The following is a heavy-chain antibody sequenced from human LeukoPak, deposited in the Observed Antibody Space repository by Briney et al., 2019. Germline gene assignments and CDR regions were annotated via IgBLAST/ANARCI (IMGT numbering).Heavy chain of an antibody. J-gene: IGHJ6*03. CDR2: IYYSGST. V-gene: IGHV4-59*01. CDR1: GGSISSYY. Sequence: SETLSLTCTVSGGSISSYYWSWIRQPPGKGLEWIGYIYYSGSTNYNPPLKSRVTISVDTSKNQFSLKLSSVTAADTAVYYCARGLQDIVVVVAASPYYYYYMDVWGKGTTVTVSS. CDR3: ARGLQDIVVVVAASPYYYYYMDV. D-gene: IGHD2-15*01.